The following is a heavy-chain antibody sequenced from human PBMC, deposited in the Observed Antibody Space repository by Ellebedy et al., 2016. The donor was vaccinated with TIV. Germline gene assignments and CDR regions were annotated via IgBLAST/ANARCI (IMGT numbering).Heavy chain of an antibody. CDR2: ISESGRNT. J-gene: IGHJ2*01. D-gene: IGHD3-22*01. V-gene: IGHV3-23*01. CDR1: GFTFSSHA. CDR3: AKVPRNYFDSSAYYGWFFDL. Sequence: GESLKISCAASGFTFSSHAMSWVRQAPGKGLEWVSAISESGRNTYYGDSVKGRFTISRDNSKNTLYLQMNSLRAEDTALYYCAKVPRNYFDSSAYYGWFFDLWGRGTLVTVSS.